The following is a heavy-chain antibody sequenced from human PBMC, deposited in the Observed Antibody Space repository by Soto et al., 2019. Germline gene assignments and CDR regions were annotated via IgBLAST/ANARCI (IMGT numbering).Heavy chain of an antibody. V-gene: IGHV1-69*13. J-gene: IGHJ6*02. CDR3: ARLCSGGSCYPGTSDYYYGMDV. Sequence: SVKVSCKASGGTFSSYAISWVRQAPGQGLEWMGGIIPIFGTANYAQKFQGRVTITADESTSTAYMELSSLRSEDTAVYYCARLCSGGSCYPGTSDYYYGMDVWGQGTTVTVSS. D-gene: IGHD2-15*01. CDR2: IIPIFGTA. CDR1: GGTFSSYA.